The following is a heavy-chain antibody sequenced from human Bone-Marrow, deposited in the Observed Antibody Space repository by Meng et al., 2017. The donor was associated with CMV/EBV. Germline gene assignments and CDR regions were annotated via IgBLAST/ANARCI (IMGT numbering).Heavy chain of an antibody. CDR1: GFTFSSYW. Sequence: GESLKISCAASGFTFSSYWMHWVRQAPGKGLVWVSRINSDGSSTSYADSVMGRFTISRDNAKNTLYLQMNSLRAEDTAVYYCARVKSSSHYYYYGMDVWGQGTTVTVSS. CDR2: INSDGSST. V-gene: IGHV3-74*01. D-gene: IGHD6-6*01. CDR3: ARVKSSSHYYYYGMDV. J-gene: IGHJ6*02.